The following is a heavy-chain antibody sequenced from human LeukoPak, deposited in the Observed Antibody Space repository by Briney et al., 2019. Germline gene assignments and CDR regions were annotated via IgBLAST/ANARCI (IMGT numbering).Heavy chain of an antibody. CDR3: ARDTLRGDGYNYDS. CDR2: VELSGRT. D-gene: IGHD5-24*01. CDR1: GGSNSSTNW. J-gene: IGHJ5*01. Sequence: SETLSLTCGVSGGSNSSTNWWTWVRQPPGEGLEWIGEVELSGRTKYSPSLKSRVTMSLDTSKNQFSLKLSSVTAADTAVYYCARDTLRGDGYNYDSWGQGTLVTVSS. V-gene: IGHV4-4*02.